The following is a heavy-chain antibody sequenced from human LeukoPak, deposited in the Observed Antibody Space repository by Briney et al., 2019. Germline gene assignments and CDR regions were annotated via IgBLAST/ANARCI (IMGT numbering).Heavy chain of an antibody. CDR2: IWYDGSNK. J-gene: IGHJ4*02. Sequence: AGRSLRLSCAASGFTFSSYGMHWVRQAPGKGLEWVAVIWYDGSNKYYADSVKGRFTISRDNSKNTLYLQMNSLRAEDTAVYYCARDLLFDDSSLGCWGQGTLVTVSS. V-gene: IGHV3-33*01. D-gene: IGHD3-22*01. CDR1: GFTFSSYG. CDR3: ARDLLFDDSSLGC.